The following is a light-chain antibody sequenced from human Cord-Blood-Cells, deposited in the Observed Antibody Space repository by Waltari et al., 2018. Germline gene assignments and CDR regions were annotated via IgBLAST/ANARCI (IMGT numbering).Light chain of an antibody. CDR1: QSVSSN. Sequence: EIVMTQCPATLSVSPGERDTLSCRTSQSVSSNLAWYQQKPGQAPRLLIYGASTRATGIPARFSGSGSGTEFTLTISSLQSEDFAVYYCQQYNNWPYTFGQGTKLEIK. J-gene: IGKJ2*01. V-gene: IGKV3-15*01. CDR3: QQYNNWPYT. CDR2: GAS.